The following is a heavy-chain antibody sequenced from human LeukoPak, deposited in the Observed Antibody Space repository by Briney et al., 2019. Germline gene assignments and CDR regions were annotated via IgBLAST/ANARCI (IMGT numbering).Heavy chain of an antibody. D-gene: IGHD3-22*01. CDR1: GGTFSSYA. Sequence: SVKVSCKASGGTFSSYAISWVRQAPGQGLEWMGGIIPIFGTANYAQKFQGRVTITADESTRTVTMQLSSLRSEDTAVYYRAGFFYDNSNAAFDIWGQGTVVTVS. CDR2: IIPIFGTA. V-gene: IGHV1-69*13. J-gene: IGHJ3*02. CDR3: AGFFYDNSNAAFDI.